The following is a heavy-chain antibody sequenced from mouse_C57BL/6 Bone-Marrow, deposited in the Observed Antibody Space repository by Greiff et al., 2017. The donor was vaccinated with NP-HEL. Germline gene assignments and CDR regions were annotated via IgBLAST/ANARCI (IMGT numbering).Heavy chain of an antibody. J-gene: IGHJ4*01. D-gene: IGHD2-1*01. CDR2: INPSTGGT. V-gene: IGHV1-42*01. CDR3: ARGAGNGGYYAMDY. CDR1: GYSFTGYY. Sequence: EVQLQQSGPELVKPGASVKISCKASGYSFTGYYMNWVKQSPEKSLEWIGEINPSTGGTTYNQKFKAKATLTVDKSSSTAYMQLKSLTSEDSAVYYGARGAGNGGYYAMDYWGQGTSVTVSS.